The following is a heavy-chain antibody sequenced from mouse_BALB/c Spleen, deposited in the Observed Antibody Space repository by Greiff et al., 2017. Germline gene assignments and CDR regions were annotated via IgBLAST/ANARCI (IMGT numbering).Heavy chain of an antibody. J-gene: IGHJ4*01. D-gene: IGHD2-3*01. Sequence: EVKLEESGGGLVQPGGSRKLSCAASGFTFSSFGMHWVRQAPEKGLEWVAYISSGSSTIYYADTVKGRFTISRDNPKNTLFLQMTSLRSEDTAMYYCARSGDGYYGAMDYWGQGTSVTVSS. V-gene: IGHV5-17*02. CDR3: ARSGDGYYGAMDY. CDR1: GFTFSSFG. CDR2: ISSGSSTI.